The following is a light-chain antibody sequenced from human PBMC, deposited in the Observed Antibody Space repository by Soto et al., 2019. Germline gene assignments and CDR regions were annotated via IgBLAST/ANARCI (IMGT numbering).Light chain of an antibody. CDR3: QQSYSTPRT. CDR1: QSISSY. Sequence: DIQMTQSPSFLSASVGDRVTITCRASQSISSYLNWYQQKPGKAPNLLIYAASSLQSGVPSRFSGSGSGTDFTLTISSLQPEDFATYYCQQSYSTPRTFGQGTKVEI. J-gene: IGKJ1*01. V-gene: IGKV1-39*01. CDR2: AAS.